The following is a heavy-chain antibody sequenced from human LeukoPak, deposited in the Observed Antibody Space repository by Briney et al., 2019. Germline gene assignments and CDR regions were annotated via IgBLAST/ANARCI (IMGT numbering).Heavy chain of an antibody. CDR3: ARDSGYCSGGTCNHFDY. CDR2: ISSRDTST. V-gene: IGHV3-48*03. CDR1: GFTFSSYE. D-gene: IGHD2-15*01. J-gene: IGHJ4*02. Sequence: PGGSLRLSCAASGFTFSSYEMNWVRQAPGKGLEWVSYISSRDTSTSYADSVKGRFTTPRDNAKNSLYLQMNSLRAEDTAVYYCARDSGYCSGGTCNHFDYWGQGTLVTVSA.